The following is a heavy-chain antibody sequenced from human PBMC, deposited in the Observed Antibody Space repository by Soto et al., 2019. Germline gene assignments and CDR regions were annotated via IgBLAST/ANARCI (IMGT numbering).Heavy chain of an antibody. Sequence: PGGSLRLSCAASGFTFSNYWMHWVRQAPGKGLVWVSRINSDGSTTSHADSVKGRFTISRDNAKNTLYLQMNSLRAEDTAVYYCARLPGYSTGWTPFGFWGQGTQVTVSS. V-gene: IGHV3-74*01. CDR2: INSDGSTT. CDR1: GFTFSNYW. CDR3: ARLPGYSTGWTPFGF. J-gene: IGHJ4*02. D-gene: IGHD6-19*01.